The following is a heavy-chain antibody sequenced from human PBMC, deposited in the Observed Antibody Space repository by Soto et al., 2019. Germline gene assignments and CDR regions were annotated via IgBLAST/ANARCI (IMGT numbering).Heavy chain of an antibody. CDR3: ARGSEERPDYWGHYYYYGMDV. D-gene: IGHD7-27*01. J-gene: IGHJ6*02. CDR2: IYHSGST. V-gene: IGHV4-38-2*01. CDR1: GYSISSGYY. Sequence: PSETLSLTCAVSGYSISSGYYWGWIRQPPGKGLEWIGSIYHSGSTYYNPSLKSRVTISVDTSKNQFSLKLSSVTAADTAVYYCARGSEERPDYWGHYYYYGMDVWGQGTTVTVSS.